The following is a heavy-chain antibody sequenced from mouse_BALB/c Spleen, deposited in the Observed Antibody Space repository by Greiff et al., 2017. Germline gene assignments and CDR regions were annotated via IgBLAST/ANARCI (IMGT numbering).Heavy chain of an antibody. V-gene: IGHV5-6-3*01. CDR1: GFTFSSYG. Sequence: DVKLVESGGGLVQPGGSLKLSCAASGFTFSSYGMSWVRQTPDKRLELVATINSNGGSTYYPDSVKGRFTISRDNAKNTLYLQMSSLKSEDTAMYYCARDPMDYWGQGTSVTVSS. CDR2: INSNGGST. CDR3: ARDPMDY. J-gene: IGHJ4*01.